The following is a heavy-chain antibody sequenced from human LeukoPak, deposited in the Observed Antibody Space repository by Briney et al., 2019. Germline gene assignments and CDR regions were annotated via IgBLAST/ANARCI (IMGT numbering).Heavy chain of an antibody. Sequence: SETLSLTCTVSGGSISSSSYYWGWIRQPPGKGLGWIGSIYYSGSTYYNPSLKSRVTISVDTSKNQFSLKLSSVTAADTAVYYCARQDYYDSSGYYCWGQGTLVTVSS. CDR3: ARQDYYDSSGYYC. CDR1: GGSISSSSYY. CDR2: IYYSGST. J-gene: IGHJ4*02. D-gene: IGHD3-22*01. V-gene: IGHV4-39*01.